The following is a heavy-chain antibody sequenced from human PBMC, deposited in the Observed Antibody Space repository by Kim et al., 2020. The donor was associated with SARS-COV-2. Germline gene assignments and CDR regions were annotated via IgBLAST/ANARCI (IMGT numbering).Heavy chain of an antibody. J-gene: IGHJ3*02. CDR1: GVSISSYY. CDR2: IYTSGST. V-gene: IGHV4-4*07. Sequence: SETLSLTCTVPGVSISSYYWSWIRQPAGKGLEWIGRIYTSGSTNYNPSLKSRVTMSVDTSKNQFSLKLSSVTAADTAVYYCARDVGQVVIWLGDAFDIWGQGTMVTVSS. D-gene: IGHD3-22*01. CDR3: ARDVGQVVIWLGDAFDI.